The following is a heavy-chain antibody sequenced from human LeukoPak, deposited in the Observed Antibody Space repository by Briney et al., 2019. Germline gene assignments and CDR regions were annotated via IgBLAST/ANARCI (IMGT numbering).Heavy chain of an antibody. J-gene: IGHJ4*02. CDR2: ISSSGSTI. D-gene: IGHD3-16*01. CDR1: GFTFSSYE. V-gene: IGHV3-48*03. Sequence: AGSLRLSCAASGFTFSSYEMNWVRQAPGKGLEWLSYISSSGSTIYYADSVKGRFTISRDNAKNSLYLQMNSLRAEDTAVYYCARGRRELGERGFDYWGQGTLVTVSS. CDR3: ARGRRELGERGFDY.